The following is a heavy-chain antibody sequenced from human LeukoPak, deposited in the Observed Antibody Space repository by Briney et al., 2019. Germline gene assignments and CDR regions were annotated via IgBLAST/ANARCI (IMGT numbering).Heavy chain of an antibody. J-gene: IGHJ4*02. D-gene: IGHD3-22*01. CDR1: GGSSSSCY. CDR2: IYYTGST. CDR3: ARMEEDSSVYYFHRYYFDY. V-gene: IGHV4-59*01. Sequence: PWETLSLTCTVSGGSSSSCYWNWIRQPPGKGLEWIGYIYYTGSTNYNPSLKSRVTISVDTSKNQFSLKLSSVTAADTAVYYCARMEEDSSVYYFHRYYFDYWGQGTLVTVSS.